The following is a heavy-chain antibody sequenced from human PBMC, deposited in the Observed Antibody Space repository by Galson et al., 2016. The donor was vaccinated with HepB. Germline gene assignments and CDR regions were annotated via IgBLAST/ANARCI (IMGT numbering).Heavy chain of an antibody. CDR3: AREESAVGAMGKFDY. CDR1: GFTFSTYA. CDR2: VTPGGNT. Sequence: SLRLSCAASGFTFSTYAMNWVRQAPGKGLEWVSGVTPGGNTYYADSVKGRFTISRDNSKNTVHLQMNNMRAEDTAVYYCAREESAVGAMGKFDYWGQGTLVTVSS. D-gene: IGHD1-26*01. V-gene: IGHV3-23*01. J-gene: IGHJ4*02.